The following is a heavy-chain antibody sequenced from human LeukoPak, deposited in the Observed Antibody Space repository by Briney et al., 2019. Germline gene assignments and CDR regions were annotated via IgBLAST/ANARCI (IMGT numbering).Heavy chain of an antibody. D-gene: IGHD1-26*01. Sequence: PSETLSLTCTVSGGSISSSSYYWGWIRQPPGKGLEWIGSIYYSRSTYYNPSLKSRVTISVDTSKNQFSLKLSSVTAADTAVYYCARSPSSGSYYLPAYYFDYWGQGTLVTVSS. V-gene: IGHV4-39*01. CDR1: GGSISSSSYY. CDR3: ARSPSSGSYYLPAYYFDY. J-gene: IGHJ4*02. CDR2: IYYSRST.